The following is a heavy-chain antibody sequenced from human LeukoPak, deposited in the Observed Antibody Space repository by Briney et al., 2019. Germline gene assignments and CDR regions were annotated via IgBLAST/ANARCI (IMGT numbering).Heavy chain of an antibody. CDR2: IRYDGSNK. J-gene: IGHJ6*02. D-gene: IGHD6-19*01. CDR1: GFTFSSYG. CDR3: AKVGSGWYSYYYYGMDV. V-gene: IGHV3-30*02. Sequence: GGSLRLSCAASGFTFSSYGMHWVRQAPGKGLEWVAFIRYDGSNKYYADSVKGRFTISRDNSKNTLYLQMNSLRAEDTAVYYCAKVGSGWYSYYYYGMDVWGQGTTVTVSS.